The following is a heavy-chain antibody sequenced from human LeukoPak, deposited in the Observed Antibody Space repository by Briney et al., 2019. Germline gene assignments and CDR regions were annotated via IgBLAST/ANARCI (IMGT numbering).Heavy chain of an antibody. CDR1: GFTFSSYA. CDR3: AREHIAATGTGWFDP. Sequence: PGGSLRLSCVGSGFTFSSYATHWVRQAPGKGLDWVAVISDDGSTKFYADSVKGRFTVSRDNSKNTLYLQMNRLRVDDTAVYYCAREHIAATGTGWFDPWGQGTLVTVSS. D-gene: IGHD6-13*01. J-gene: IGHJ5*02. V-gene: IGHV3-30*04. CDR2: ISDDGSTK.